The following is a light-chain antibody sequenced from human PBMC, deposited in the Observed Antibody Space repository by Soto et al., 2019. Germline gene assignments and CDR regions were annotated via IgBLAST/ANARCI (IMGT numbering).Light chain of an antibody. CDR1: QSVGSY. CDR3: QQRSNWPPLT. Sequence: EIVVTQSPATLSLSPGERATLSCRTSQSVGSYLAWYQKKPGQAPRLLIYDASNRATGIPARFSGSGSGRDFTITISSLAPEDFAVYYCQQRSNWPPLTFGGGTKVEIK. J-gene: IGKJ4*01. V-gene: IGKV3-11*02. CDR2: DAS.